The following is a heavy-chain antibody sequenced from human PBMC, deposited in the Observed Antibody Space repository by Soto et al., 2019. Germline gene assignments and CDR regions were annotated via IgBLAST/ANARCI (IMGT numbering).Heavy chain of an antibody. CDR3: ESESGWATATLDYYYFYMDV. V-gene: IGHV1-2*04. J-gene: IGHJ6*03. D-gene: IGHD6-19*01. CDR2: SNPNSGVT. CDR1: GDSFTGYY. Sequence: QVQLVQSGAEVKKPGASVTVSCRASGDSFTGYYMHWVRQAPGQGLEWMGWSNPNSGVTKYAQKFQGWVTMTRDTSMRTVYMELSRLRSDATAVYYCESESGWATATLDYYYFYMDVWGTGTKVTVSS.